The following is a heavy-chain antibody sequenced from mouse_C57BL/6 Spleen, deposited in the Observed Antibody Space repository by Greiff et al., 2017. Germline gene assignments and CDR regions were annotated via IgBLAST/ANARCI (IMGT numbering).Heavy chain of an antibody. CDR1: GYSITSGYD. CDR2: IIYSGST. CDR3: ARGGGYGSSYGAMDY. V-gene: IGHV3-1*01. J-gene: IGHJ4*01. Sequence: EVQLQESGPGMVKPSQSLSLTCTVTGYSITSGYDWHWIRHFPGNKLEWMGYIIYSGSTNYNPSLKSRISITHDTSKNHFFLKLNSVTTEDTATYYCARGGGYGSSYGAMDYWGQGTSVTVSS. D-gene: IGHD1-1*01.